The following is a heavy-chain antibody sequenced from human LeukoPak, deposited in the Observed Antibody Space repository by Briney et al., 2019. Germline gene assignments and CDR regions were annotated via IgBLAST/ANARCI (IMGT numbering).Heavy chain of an antibody. CDR3: ARVRAVAGTDVLYYFDY. V-gene: IGHV3-66*01. D-gene: IGHD6-19*01. CDR2: IFSGGGT. Sequence: GGSLRLSCAASGFTVSSSYMNWVRQAPGKGLEWVSLIFSGGGTYYADSVKGRFTISRDNSKNTLFLQMNSLRAEDTAVYYCARVRAVAGTDVLYYFDYWGQGTLVTVSS. CDR1: GFTVSSSY. J-gene: IGHJ4*02.